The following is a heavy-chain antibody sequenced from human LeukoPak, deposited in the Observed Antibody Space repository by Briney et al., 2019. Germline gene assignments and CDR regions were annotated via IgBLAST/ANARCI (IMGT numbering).Heavy chain of an antibody. CDR1: GYTFTSNY. CDR3: ARDRCSGGSCYGWFDP. CDR2: INPSGGST. D-gene: IGHD2-15*01. J-gene: IGHJ5*02. Sequence: GASVKVSCKASGYTFTSNYMHWVRQAPGQGLEWMGIINPSGGSTSYAQKFQGRVTMTRDTSTSTVYMELSSLRSEDTAVYYCARDRCSGGSCYGWFDPWGQGTLVTVSS. V-gene: IGHV1-46*01.